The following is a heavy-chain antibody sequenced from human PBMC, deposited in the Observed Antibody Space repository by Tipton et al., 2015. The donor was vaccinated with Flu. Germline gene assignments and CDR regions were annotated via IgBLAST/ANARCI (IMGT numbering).Heavy chain of an antibody. CDR3: ARYPESNYHWFGP. CDR1: GGSISSSRYY. J-gene: IGHJ5*02. D-gene: IGHD4-11*01. V-gene: IGHV4-39*07. CDR2: IYHSGTA. Sequence: TLSLTCTVSGGSISSSRYYWGWIRQPSGKGLEWIGSIYHSGTAYYNPSLKSRVTISVDTSKNQISLKLSSVTAADTAVYYCARYPESNYHWFGPWGQGALVTVSS.